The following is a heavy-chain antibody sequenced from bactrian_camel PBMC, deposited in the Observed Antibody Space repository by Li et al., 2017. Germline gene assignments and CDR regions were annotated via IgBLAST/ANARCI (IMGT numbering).Heavy chain of an antibody. CDR2: IRTDGST. J-gene: IGHJ4*01. Sequence: QLVESGGGSVQTGGSLRLSCTASGFTYSRYCMAWFRQVSGKEREGVARIRTDGSTSYADSVKGRFTISKDNAKNTLYLQMNSLKPEDTAMYYCAADPSWRCGLASEYTYWGQGTQVTVS. V-gene: IGHV3S63*01. CDR1: GFTYSRYC. CDR3: AADPSWRCGLASEYTY. D-gene: IGHD5*01.